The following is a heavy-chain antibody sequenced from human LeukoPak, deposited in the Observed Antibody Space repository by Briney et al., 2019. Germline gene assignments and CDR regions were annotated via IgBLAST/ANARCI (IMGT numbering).Heavy chain of an antibody. Sequence: SETLSLTCAISGASMTSSNWWSWVRQPTGKGLAWLVEISLSGSTHYNLSLKSRVTISVDKSKTLFSLKVTSVPAADPAVYYCSQPLYASGSYHFDSWGRRTLVTVSS. CDR1: GASMTSSNW. CDR3: SQPLYASGSYHFDS. D-gene: IGHD3-10*01. J-gene: IGHJ4*02. CDR2: ISLSGST. V-gene: IGHV4-4*02.